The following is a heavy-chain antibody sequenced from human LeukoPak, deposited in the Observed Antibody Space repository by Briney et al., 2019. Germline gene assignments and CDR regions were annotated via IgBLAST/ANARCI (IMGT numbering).Heavy chain of an antibody. V-gene: IGHV4-39*07. Sequence: SETLSLTCSVSGVSISSGSNYWGWIRQPPGKTLEWIGRIYSSGSTHYNPSLKSRVIILIDTSKNQFSLKLSSVTAADTAVYYCARSRPVKIVVVPAAINWFDPWGQGTLVTVSS. D-gene: IGHD2-2*01. CDR3: ARSRPVKIVVVPAAINWFDP. J-gene: IGHJ5*02. CDR2: IYSSGST. CDR1: GVSISSGSNY.